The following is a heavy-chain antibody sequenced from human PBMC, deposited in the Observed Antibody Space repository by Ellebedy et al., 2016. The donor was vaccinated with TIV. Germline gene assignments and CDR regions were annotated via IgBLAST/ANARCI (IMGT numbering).Heavy chain of an antibody. J-gene: IGHJ6*02. V-gene: IGHV3-21*01. D-gene: IGHD6-13*01. CDR1: GFTFSSFS. CDR3: ARSGGSSWSYYYYGMDV. CDR2: ISSSSSYT. Sequence: GESLKISCAASGFTFSSFSMNWVRQAPGKGLEWVSSISSSSSYTYYADSVKGRFTISRDNSKNTLYLQMNSLRAEDTAVYYCARSGGSSWSYYYYGMDVWGQGTTVTVSS.